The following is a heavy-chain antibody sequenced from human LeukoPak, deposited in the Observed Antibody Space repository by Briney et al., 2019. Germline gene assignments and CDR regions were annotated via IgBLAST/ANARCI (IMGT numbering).Heavy chain of an antibody. CDR1: GGSISNYY. CDR2: IYYTGTT. J-gene: IGHJ3*02. D-gene: IGHD6-13*01. CDR3: AGESRDHLNAFDI. Sequence: SETLSLTCTVSGGSISNYYWSWIRPPPGKGLERIGYIYYTGTTNYHPSLNSRVTISLDMSKNQLSLKLSSVAAADTDVYYCAGESRDHLNAFDIWGQGTMVTVSS. V-gene: IGHV4-59*01.